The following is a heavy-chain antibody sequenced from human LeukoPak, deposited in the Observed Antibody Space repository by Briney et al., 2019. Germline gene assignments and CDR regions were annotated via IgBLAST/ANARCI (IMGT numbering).Heavy chain of an antibody. CDR1: GYTFTSYG. J-gene: IGHJ6*03. CDR3: ARGGAAAGYYYYYYMDV. V-gene: IGHV1-18*01. D-gene: IGHD6-13*01. CDR2: ISAYNGNT. Sequence: ASVKVSCKASGYTFTSYGISWVRQAPGQGLEWMGWISAYNGNTNYAQKFQGRVTMTRDTSIGTAYMELSRLRSDDTAVYYCARGGAAAGYYYYYYMDVWGKGTTVTVSS.